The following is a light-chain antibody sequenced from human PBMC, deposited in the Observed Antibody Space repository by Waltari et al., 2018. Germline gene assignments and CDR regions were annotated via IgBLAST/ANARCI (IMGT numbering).Light chain of an antibody. Sequence: QSVLTQPPSVSGAPGQRVTISCTGSSSNIGAGYAVHWYLQRPGTAPKLLIYGNTNRPSGVPDRFSGSKSGTSASLAITGLQADDEADYYCQSYDSSLSGWVFGGGTKLTVL. V-gene: IGLV1-40*01. CDR2: GNT. CDR3: QSYDSSLSGWV. CDR1: SSNIGAGYA. J-gene: IGLJ3*02.